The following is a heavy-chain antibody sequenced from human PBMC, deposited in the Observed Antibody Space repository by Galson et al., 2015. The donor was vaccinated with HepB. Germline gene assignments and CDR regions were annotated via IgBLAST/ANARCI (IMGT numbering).Heavy chain of an antibody. CDR1: GYTFTSYG. D-gene: IGHD2-15*01. V-gene: IGHV1-18*01. Sequence: SVKVSGKASGYTFTSYGISWVRQAPGQGLEWMGWISAYNGNTNYAQKLQGRVTMTTDTSTSTAYMELRSLRSDDTAVYYCARVVVDIVVVVAATPGVGWFDPWGQGTLVTVSS. CDR3: ARVVVDIVVVVAATPGVGWFDP. CDR2: ISAYNGNT. J-gene: IGHJ5*02.